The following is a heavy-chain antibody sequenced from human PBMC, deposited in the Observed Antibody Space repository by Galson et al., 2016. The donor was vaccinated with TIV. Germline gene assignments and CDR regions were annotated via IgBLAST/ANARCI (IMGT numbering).Heavy chain of an antibody. CDR1: GASIATSSNY. CDR2: IFHSGTT. J-gene: IGHJ3*01. D-gene: IGHD6-19*01. V-gene: IGHV4-39*01. Sequence: SETLSLTCSVSGASIATSSNYWVWIRQPPGKGPEWIGTIFHSGTTYYNPSLKSRLTMSVDTSKRQFSLKLRSVTAADTAVYYCARRHQWLGGSFDAGAKGQWSPSLQ. CDR3: ARRHQWLGGSFDA.